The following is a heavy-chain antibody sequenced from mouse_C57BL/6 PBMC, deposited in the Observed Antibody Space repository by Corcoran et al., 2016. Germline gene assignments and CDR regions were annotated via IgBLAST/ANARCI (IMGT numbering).Heavy chain of an antibody. V-gene: IGHV1-26*01. J-gene: IGHJ3*01. Sequence: EVQLQQSGPELVKPGASVKISCKASGYTFTDYYMNWVKQSHGKSLEWIGDINPNNGGTSYNQKFKGKATLTVDKSSSTAYMELRSLTSEDSAVYYCARHYYYGSSPAWFAYWGQGTLVTVSA. CDR3: ARHYYYGSSPAWFAY. D-gene: IGHD1-1*01. CDR1: GYTFTDYY. CDR2: INPNNGGT.